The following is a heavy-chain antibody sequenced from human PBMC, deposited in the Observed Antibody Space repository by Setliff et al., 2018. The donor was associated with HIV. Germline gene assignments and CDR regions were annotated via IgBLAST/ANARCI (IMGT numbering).Heavy chain of an antibody. CDR1: GYTFTSND. V-gene: IGHV1-8*02. CDR3: ARTSPLYSRTFDAFDI. J-gene: IGHJ3*02. Sequence: ASVKVSCKASGYTFTSNDINWVRQAPGQRLEWMGWVNPKSGNTGYAQKFQGRVTMTRDTSTSTVYMELSSLRSEDTAVYFCARTSPLYSRTFDAFDIWGQGTMVTVSS. CDR2: VNPKSGNT. D-gene: IGHD6-13*01.